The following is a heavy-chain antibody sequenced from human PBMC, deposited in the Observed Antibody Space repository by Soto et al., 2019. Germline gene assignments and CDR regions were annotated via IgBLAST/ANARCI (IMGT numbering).Heavy chain of an antibody. D-gene: IGHD2-15*01. J-gene: IGHJ3*01. Sequence: QITLRESGPTLVKSTQTLTLTCSFSGFSLRTSGVGVGWIRQPPGRALEWLALIYWVDDKRYSPSLRNRLTITKDTSKNHVVLTMTNMESVDTATYYCAQATEGGSFAFDLWGQGAMVTVSS. CDR2: IYWVDDK. CDR3: AQATEGGSFAFDL. V-gene: IGHV2-5*02. CDR1: GFSLRTSGVG.